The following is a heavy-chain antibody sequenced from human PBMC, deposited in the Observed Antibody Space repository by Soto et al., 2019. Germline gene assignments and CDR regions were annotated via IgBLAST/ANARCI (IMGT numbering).Heavy chain of an antibody. V-gene: IGHV3-11*01. D-gene: IGHD6-13*01. J-gene: IGHJ4*02. CDR2: ISSSGSTI. CDR1: GFTFSDYY. CDR3: ARSPGIAADGLGEY. Sequence: GWSLRLSCAASGFTFSDYYMSLIRQAPGRGLEWVSYISSSGSTIYYADSVKGRFTISRDNAKNSLYLQMNSLRAEDTAVYYCARSPGIAADGLGEYWGEGTLVTVSS.